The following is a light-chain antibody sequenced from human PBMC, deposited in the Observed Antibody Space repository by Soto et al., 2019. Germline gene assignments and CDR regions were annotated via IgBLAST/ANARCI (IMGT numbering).Light chain of an antibody. CDR3: AAWDDSLSVLL. Sequence: QLVLTQPPSASGTPGQRVTISCSGSSSNIGSNYVYWYQQLPGTAPKLLIYRNNQRPSGVPDRFSGPKSGTSASLAISGLRSEDEADYYCAAWDDSLSVLLFGGGTQLTVL. J-gene: IGLJ7*01. V-gene: IGLV1-47*01. CDR2: RNN. CDR1: SSNIGSNY.